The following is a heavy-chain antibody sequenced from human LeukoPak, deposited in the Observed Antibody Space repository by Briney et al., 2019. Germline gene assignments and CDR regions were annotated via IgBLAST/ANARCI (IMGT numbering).Heavy chain of an antibody. CDR3: AKDRSGSYSGFDY. CDR1: GFTFTSYA. J-gene: IGHJ4*02. V-gene: IGHV3-23*01. Sequence: PGGSLRLSCAASGFTFTSYAISWVRQAPGKGLEWFSGISGSGGSTYYADSVKGRFTIYSDSYKTTLYLQMNSLRAEDTAVYYCAKDRSGSYSGFDYWGQGALVTVSS. CDR2: ISGSGGST. D-gene: IGHD1-26*01.